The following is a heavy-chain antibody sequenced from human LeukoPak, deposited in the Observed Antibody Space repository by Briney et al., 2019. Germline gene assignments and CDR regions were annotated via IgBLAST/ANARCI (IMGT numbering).Heavy chain of an antibody. CDR1: GFTFSSYS. J-gene: IGHJ4*02. V-gene: IGHV3-48*04. CDR3: ARDLGQLVDY. D-gene: IGHD6-13*01. Sequence: GGSLRLSCAASGFTFSSYSMNWVRQAPGKGLEWVSYADSVKGRFTISRDNAKNSLYLQMNSLRAEDTAVYYCARDLGQLVDYWGQGTLVTVSS.